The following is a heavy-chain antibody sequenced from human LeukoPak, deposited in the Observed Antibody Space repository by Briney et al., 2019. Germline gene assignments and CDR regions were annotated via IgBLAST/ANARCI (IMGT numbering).Heavy chain of an antibody. V-gene: IGHV5-51*01. J-gene: IGHJ4*02. CDR3: ARRSGSFQGDYNFDY. D-gene: IGHD1-26*01. CDR1: GYSFTSYW. CDR2: IYPGDSDT. Sequence: GESLKISCKGSGYSFTSYWIGWVRQMPGKGLEWMGIIYPGDSDTRYSPPFQGQVTISADKSISTAYLQWSSLKASDTAMYYCARRSGSFQGDYNFDYWGQGTLVTVSS.